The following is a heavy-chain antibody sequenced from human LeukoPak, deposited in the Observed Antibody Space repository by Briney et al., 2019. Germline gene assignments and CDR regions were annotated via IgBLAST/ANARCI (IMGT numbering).Heavy chain of an antibody. V-gene: IGHV1-18*01. Sequence: ASVKVSCKASGYTFTNYAMSWVRQAPGQRLEWMGWISAYNGNTNYAQKLQGRVTMTTDTSTSTAYMELRSLRSDDTAVYYCARDELELPYGDYYYGMDVWGQGTTVTVSS. D-gene: IGHD1-7*01. J-gene: IGHJ6*02. CDR2: ISAYNGNT. CDR1: GYTFTNYA. CDR3: ARDELELPYGDYYYGMDV.